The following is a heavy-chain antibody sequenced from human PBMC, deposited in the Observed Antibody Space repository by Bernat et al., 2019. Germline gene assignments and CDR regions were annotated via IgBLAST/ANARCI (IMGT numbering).Heavy chain of an antibody. CDR3: AMDSSTSAFDF. CDR2: IKQDGSEK. CDR1: GFTFSSYR. J-gene: IGHJ3*01. V-gene: IGHV3-7*04. D-gene: IGHD2-2*01. Sequence: EVQLVESGGGLVQPGGSLRLSCAASGFTFSSYRMSWVRQAPGKGLEWVANIKQDGSEKYYVDSVKGRFTISRDNAKNSLYLQMNSLRAEDTAVYYCAMDSSTSAFDFWGQGTMVTVSS.